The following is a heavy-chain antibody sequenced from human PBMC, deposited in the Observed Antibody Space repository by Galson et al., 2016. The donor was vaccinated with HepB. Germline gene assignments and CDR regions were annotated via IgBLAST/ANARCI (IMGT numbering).Heavy chain of an antibody. J-gene: IGHJ6*03. V-gene: IGHV1-2*06. D-gene: IGHD2-8*02. CDR1: GYTFTGYYF. CDR3: ARDKGEAGGQHYFYMDG. CDR2: INPKTGDT. Sequence: SVKVSCKASGYTFTGYYFMYWVRQAPGQGLEWIGRINPKTGDTNYAQKFQGRVTMTRDTSISTAYMDLTRLTDEDTAVYYCARDKGEAGGQHYFYMDGWGKGTTVTVSS.